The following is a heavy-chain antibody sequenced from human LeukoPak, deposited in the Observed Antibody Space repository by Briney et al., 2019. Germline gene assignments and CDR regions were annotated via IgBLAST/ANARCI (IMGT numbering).Heavy chain of an antibody. V-gene: IGHV3-30*02. Sequence: GGSLRLSCAASGFTFSSYGMHWVRQAPGKGLEWVAVIWYDGSNKYYADSVKGRFTISRDNSKNTLYLQMNSLRAEDTAVYYCAKDYYDSSGLTSDAFDIWGQGTMVTVSS. J-gene: IGHJ3*02. CDR2: IWYDGSNK. D-gene: IGHD3-22*01. CDR3: AKDYYDSSGLTSDAFDI. CDR1: GFTFSSYG.